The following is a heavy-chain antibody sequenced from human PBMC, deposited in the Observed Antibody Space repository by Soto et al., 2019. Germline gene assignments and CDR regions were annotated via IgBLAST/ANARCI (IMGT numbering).Heavy chain of an antibody. CDR2: INAGNGNT. CDR1: GYTFTSYA. D-gene: IGHD1-26*01. V-gene: IGHV1-3*01. J-gene: IGHJ2*01. Sequence: QVQLVQSGAEVKKPGASVKVSCKASGYTFTSYAMHWVRQAPGQRLEWMGWINAGNGNTKYSQKFQGRVTITRDTSASSAYMKLSSLSYEDTAVYFCARGGSLYWYFELWGRGTLVTVSS. CDR3: ARGGSLYWYFEL.